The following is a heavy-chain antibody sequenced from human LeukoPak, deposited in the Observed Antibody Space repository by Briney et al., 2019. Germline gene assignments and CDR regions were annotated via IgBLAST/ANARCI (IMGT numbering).Heavy chain of an antibody. CDR1: GFTFSSYG. CDR3: AQIPNYYDSSAYYVY. V-gene: IGHV3-30*02. CDR2: IRYDGSNK. D-gene: IGHD3-22*01. J-gene: IGHJ4*02. Sequence: GGSLRLSCAASGFTFSSYGMHWVRQAPGKGLEWVAFIRYDGSNKYYTDSVKGRFTISRDNSKNTLYLQMNSLRAEDTAVYYCAQIPNYYDSSAYYVYWGQGTLVTVSS.